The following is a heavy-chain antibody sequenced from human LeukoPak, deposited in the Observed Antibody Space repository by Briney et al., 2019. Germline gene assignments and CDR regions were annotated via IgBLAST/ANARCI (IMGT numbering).Heavy chain of an antibody. CDR1: GFTFSSYS. V-gene: IGHV3-21*01. CDR2: ISSSSSYI. J-gene: IGHJ4*02. CDR3: ARSQDFWSGYYSDY. D-gene: IGHD3-3*01. Sequence: GGSLRLSCAASGFTFSSYSMNWVRQAPGKGLEWVSSISSSSSYIYYADSVNGRFTISRDNAKNSLYLQMNSLRAEDTAVYYCARSQDFWSGYYSDYWGQGTLVTVSS.